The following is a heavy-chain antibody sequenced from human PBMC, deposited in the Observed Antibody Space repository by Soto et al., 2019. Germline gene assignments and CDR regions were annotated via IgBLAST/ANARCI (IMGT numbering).Heavy chain of an antibody. D-gene: IGHD1-26*01. CDR1: GFTFSANA. CDR3: ARDKIKGAPDYLDS. CDR2: IAYDGTIK. V-gene: IGHV3-30-3*01. J-gene: IGHJ4*02. Sequence: QEQLVESGGDVVQPGRSLTLSCAASGFTFSANAMHWVGQRPGKGLEWVAVIAYDGTIKIYRDSVKGRFTISRDDSKSTLYLQMNSLRPEDTAVYYCARDKIKGAPDYLDSWGQGTLVTVSS.